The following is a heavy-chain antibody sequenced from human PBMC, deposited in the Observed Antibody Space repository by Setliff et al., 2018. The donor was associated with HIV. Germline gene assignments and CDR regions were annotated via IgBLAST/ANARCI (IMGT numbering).Heavy chain of an antibody. D-gene: IGHD3-9*01. CDR3: ARAVVPTYYDVLTGYVYYMDV. CDR1: GDIFTSYY. V-gene: IGHV1-46*01. J-gene: IGHJ6*03. Sequence: ASVKVSCKASGDIFTSYYMHWVRQAPGQGPEWMGVINPSGGSTIYAQKFQGRVTMTADESTSTAYMELSSLRSEDTAVYYCARAVVPTYYDVLTGYVYYMDVWGKGTTVTVSS. CDR2: INPSGGST.